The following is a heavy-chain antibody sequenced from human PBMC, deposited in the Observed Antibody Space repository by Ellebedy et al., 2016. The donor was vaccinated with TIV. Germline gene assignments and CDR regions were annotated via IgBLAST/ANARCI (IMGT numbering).Heavy chain of an antibody. V-gene: IGHV3-53*01. CDR3: ARGGLWFGELSNSYYSYTMDV. D-gene: IGHD3-10*01. Sequence: GESLKISCAASGFTVSSNYIFWVRQAPGKGLEWVSLIYSGGSTYYADSLRGRFTIPRDNSKNTVYLQMNSLRVEDTAVYYGARGGLWFGELSNSYYSYTMDVWGQGTTVTVSS. CDR2: IYSGGST. J-gene: IGHJ6*02. CDR1: GFTVSSNY.